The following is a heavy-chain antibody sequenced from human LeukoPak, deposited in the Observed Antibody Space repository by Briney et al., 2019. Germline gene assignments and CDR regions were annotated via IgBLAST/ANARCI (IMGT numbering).Heavy chain of an antibody. J-gene: IGHJ4*02. D-gene: IGHD6-6*01. CDR1: GHTFTGYY. CDR3: ARVGVAARPYIFDY. CDR2: INPNIGGT. V-gene: IGHV1-2*02. Sequence: ASVKVSCKASGHTFTGYYMHWVRQAPGQGLEWMGWINPNIGGTNYAQKIQGRVTMTRETSISTAYMEQSTLRSDDTAVYYCARVGVAARPYIFDYWGQGTLVTVSS.